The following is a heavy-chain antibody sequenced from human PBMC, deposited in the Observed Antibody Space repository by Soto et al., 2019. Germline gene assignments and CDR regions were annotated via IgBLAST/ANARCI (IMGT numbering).Heavy chain of an antibody. V-gene: IGHV1-2*04. CDR1: GYTLTGYY. CDR2: INPNSGGT. CDR3: ARGYCSSTSCYNLARNWFDP. D-gene: IGHD2-2*02. Sequence: GASVKVSCKASGYTLTGYYMHWVRQAPGQGLEWMGWINPNSGGTNYAQKFQGWVTMTRDTSISTAYMELSRLRSDDTAVYYCARGYCSSTSCYNLARNWFDPWGQGTLVTVSS. J-gene: IGHJ5*02.